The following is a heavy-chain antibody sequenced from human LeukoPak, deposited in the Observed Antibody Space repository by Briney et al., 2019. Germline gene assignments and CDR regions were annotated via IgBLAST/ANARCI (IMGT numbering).Heavy chain of an antibody. V-gene: IGHV5-51*01. D-gene: IGHD6-13*01. CDR2: FYPGDSDP. CDR1: GYSFTSHW. CDR3: ARTSSSSWSLPFDY. J-gene: IGHJ4*02. Sequence: GESLKISCKGSGYSFTSHWIGWVRQMPGKGLEWMGIFYPGDSDPRYSPSFQGQVTISADKSISTVYLQWSSLKASDTAMYYCARTSSSSWSLPFDYWGQGTLVTVSS.